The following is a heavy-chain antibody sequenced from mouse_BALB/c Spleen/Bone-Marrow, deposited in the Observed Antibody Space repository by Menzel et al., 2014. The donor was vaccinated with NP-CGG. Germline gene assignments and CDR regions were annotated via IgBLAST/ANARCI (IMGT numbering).Heavy chain of an antibody. CDR3: LGWYFDV. CDR2: IYPGNSDT. D-gene: IGHD4-1*01. V-gene: IGHV1-5*01. Sequence: DVHLVESGTVLARPGASVKMSCKASGYSFTSFWMHWVKQRPGQGLEWIGAIYPGNSDTSYNQKFKGKAKLTAVTSASTAYMELSSLTNEDSAVYYCLGWYFDVWGAGTTVTVSS. J-gene: IGHJ1*01. CDR1: GYSFTSFW.